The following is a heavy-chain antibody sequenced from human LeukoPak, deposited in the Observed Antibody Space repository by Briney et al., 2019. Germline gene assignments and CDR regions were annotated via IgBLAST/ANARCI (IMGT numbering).Heavy chain of an antibody. CDR1: GYTFTSYG. V-gene: IGHV1-18*01. CDR3: ARLYSSSWWPGNWFDP. D-gene: IGHD6-13*01. J-gene: IGHJ5*02. Sequence: ASVKVSCKASGYTFTSYGISWVRQAPGQGLEWMGWISAYNGDTNYAQKLQGRVTMTTDTSTSTAYMELRSLRSDDTAVYYCARLYSSSWWPGNWFDPWGQGTLVTVSP. CDR2: ISAYNGDT.